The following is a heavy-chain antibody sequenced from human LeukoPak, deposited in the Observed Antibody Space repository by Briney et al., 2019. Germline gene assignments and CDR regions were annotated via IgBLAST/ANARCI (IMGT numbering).Heavy chain of an antibody. J-gene: IGHJ4*02. CDR1: GFTFDDYG. V-gene: IGHV3-21*01. CDR2: ISSSSTYI. D-gene: IGHD2-2*01. CDR3: ARDRKNLVGVPTALDS. Sequence: GGSLRLSCAASGFTFDDYGMSWVRQAPGKGLEWVSSISSSSTYISYADSVKGRFTISRDNARNSLYLQMHSLRAEDTAMYYCARDRKNLVGVPTALDSWGQGTLVTVPS.